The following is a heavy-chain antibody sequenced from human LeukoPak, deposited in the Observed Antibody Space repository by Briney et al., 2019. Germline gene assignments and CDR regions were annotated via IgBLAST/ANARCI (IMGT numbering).Heavy chain of an antibody. CDR2: ISAYNGNT. V-gene: IGHV1-18*01. Sequence: ASVKVSCKDSGYTFTSYGISWVRQAPGQGLEWMGWISAYNGNTNYAQKLQGRVTMTTDTSTSTAYMELRSLRSDDTAVYYCARGLEWLTRRHTWFDPWGQGTLVTVSS. CDR1: GYTFTSYG. CDR3: ARGLEWLTRRHTWFDP. J-gene: IGHJ5*02. D-gene: IGHD3-3*01.